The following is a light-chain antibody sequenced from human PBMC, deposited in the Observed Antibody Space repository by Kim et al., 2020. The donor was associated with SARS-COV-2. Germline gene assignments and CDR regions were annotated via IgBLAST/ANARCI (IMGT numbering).Light chain of an antibody. CDR3: QQYGASPWT. J-gene: IGKJ1*01. CDR1: QSVSSSY. V-gene: IGKV3-20*01. Sequence: EIVLTQSPGTLSLSPGERVTLSCRASQSVSSSYLAWHQQKPGQAPRLLIHGASNRATGIPARFSGSGSGTDFTLTISRLEPEDFAVYFCQQYGASPWTFGQGTKVDIK. CDR2: GAS.